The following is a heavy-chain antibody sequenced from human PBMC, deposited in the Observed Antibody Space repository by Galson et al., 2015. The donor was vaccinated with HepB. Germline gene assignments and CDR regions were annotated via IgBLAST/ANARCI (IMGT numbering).Heavy chain of an antibody. Sequence: SLRLSCAASGFTFSSYSMNWVRQAPGKGLEWVSSISSSSSYIYYADSVKGRFTISRDNAKNSLYLQMNSLRAEDTAVYYCARGDGSSWSRFDPWGQGTLVTVSS. V-gene: IGHV3-21*01. CDR1: GFTFSSYS. CDR2: ISSSSSYI. J-gene: IGHJ5*02. CDR3: ARGDGSSWSRFDP. D-gene: IGHD6-13*01.